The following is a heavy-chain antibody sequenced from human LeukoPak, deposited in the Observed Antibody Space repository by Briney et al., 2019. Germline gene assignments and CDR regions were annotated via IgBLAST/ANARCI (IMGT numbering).Heavy chain of an antibody. D-gene: IGHD3-10*01. V-gene: IGHV3-30*18. CDR1: GFTFSSYG. CDR3: ANLGGYGSGSYYGIDY. J-gene: IGHJ4*02. CDR2: ISYDGSNK. Sequence: PGRSLTLSCAASGFTFSSYGMHWVRQAPGKGLEWVAVISYDGSNKYYADSVKGRFTISRDNSKNTLYLQMNSLRAEDTAVYYCANLGGYGSGSYYGIDYWGQGTLVTVSS.